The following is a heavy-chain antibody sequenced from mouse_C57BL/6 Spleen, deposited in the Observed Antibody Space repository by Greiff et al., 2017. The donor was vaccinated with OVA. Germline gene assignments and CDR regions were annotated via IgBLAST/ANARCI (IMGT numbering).Heavy chain of an antibody. J-gene: IGHJ1*03. CDR1: GFTFSSYG. D-gene: IGHD1-1*01. V-gene: IGHV5-6*01. CDR2: ISSGGSYT. Sequence: VQLKESGGDLVKPGGSLKLSCAASGFTFSSYGMSWVRQTPDKRLEWVATISSGGSYTYYPDSVKGRFTISRDNAKNTLYLQMSSLKSEDTAMYYCARGANYGSSYGYFDVWGTGTTGTVSS. CDR3: ARGANYGSSYGYFDV.